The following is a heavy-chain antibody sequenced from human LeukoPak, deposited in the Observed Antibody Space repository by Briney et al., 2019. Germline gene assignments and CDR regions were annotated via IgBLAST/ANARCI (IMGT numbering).Heavy chain of an antibody. D-gene: IGHD6-13*01. CDR1: GFPFSNYS. CDR2: IKPDGTTK. J-gene: IGHJ4*02. CDR3: ARSIPYGTTWYGRSDY. Sequence: GGSLRLFCAASGFPFSNYSMTWVRQAPGKGLEWVANIKPDGTTKFYVDSVKGRFTISRDNALNSLNLQMNSLRAEDTAIYYSARSIPYGTTWYGRSDYWGQGTLVTVSS. V-gene: IGHV3-7*03.